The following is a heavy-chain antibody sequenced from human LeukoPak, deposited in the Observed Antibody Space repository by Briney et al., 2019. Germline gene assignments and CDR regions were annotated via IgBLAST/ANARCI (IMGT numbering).Heavy chain of an antibody. D-gene: IGHD3-3*01. CDR2: IKEDASEK. CDR1: GFTFGSYW. V-gene: IGHV3-7*01. Sequence: GGSLRLSCAASGFTFGSYWMSWVRQTPGKGLEWVANIKEDASEKYYVDSVKGRFTISRDNAKNSLYLQMNSLRAEDTAVYYCARRPVSTIFGVALDYWGQGTLVTVSS. CDR3: ARRPVSTIFGVALDY. J-gene: IGHJ4*02.